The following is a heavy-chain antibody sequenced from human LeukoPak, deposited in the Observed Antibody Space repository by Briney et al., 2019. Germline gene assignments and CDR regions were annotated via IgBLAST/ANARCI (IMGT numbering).Heavy chain of an antibody. CDR1: GASISSSSYY. V-gene: IGHV4-39*07. D-gene: IGHD3-9*01. Sequence: SETLSLTCTVSGASISSSSYYWGWIRQPPGKGLEWIGSLYHSGSTYYNPSLKSRVTISVDTSKNQFSLNLTSVTAADTAVYYCARRGRVEEGRYFDWSYTQGWFDPWGQGTLVTVSS. J-gene: IGHJ5*02. CDR2: LYHSGST. CDR3: ARRGRVEEGRYFDWSYTQGWFDP.